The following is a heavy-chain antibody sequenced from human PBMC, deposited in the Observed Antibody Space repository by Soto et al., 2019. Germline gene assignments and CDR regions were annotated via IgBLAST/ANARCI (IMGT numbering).Heavy chain of an antibody. Sequence: SETLSLTCTVSGDSMSGFSWSWIRQTPGKGLEWIGYINYVGRTSYYSPSLQSRVTISLDPSKNQFSLILSSVTAADTAVFFCARFRRNYFDYWGQGTQVTVSS. CDR1: GDSMSGFS. CDR3: ARFRRNYFDY. V-gene: IGHV4-59*01. D-gene: IGHD3-10*01. J-gene: IGHJ4*02. CDR2: INYVGRTS.